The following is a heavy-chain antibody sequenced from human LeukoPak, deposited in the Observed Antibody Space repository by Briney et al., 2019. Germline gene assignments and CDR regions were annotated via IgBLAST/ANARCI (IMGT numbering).Heavy chain of an antibody. Sequence: SVKVSCKASGGTFSSYAIDWVRQAPGQGLEWMGGIIPIFGTANYAQKFQGRVTIIADESTSTAYMELSSLRSEDTAVYYCARESSFYTGTFDYXGXXXLVTVSS. D-gene: IGHD2/OR15-2a*01. J-gene: IGHJ4*01. V-gene: IGHV1-69*13. CDR1: GGTFSSYA. CDR3: ARESSFYTGTFDY. CDR2: IIPIFGTA.